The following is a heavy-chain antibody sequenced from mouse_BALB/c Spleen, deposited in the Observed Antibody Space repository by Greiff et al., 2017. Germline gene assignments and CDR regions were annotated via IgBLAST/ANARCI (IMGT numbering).Heavy chain of an antibody. CDR1: GFTFSSFG. CDR2: ISSGSSTI. D-gene: IGHD1-1*01. J-gene: IGHJ4*01. CDR3: ARSDGSSYRCSAMDY. V-gene: IGHV5-17*02. Sequence: EVQRVESGGGLVQPGGSRKLSCAASGFTFSSFGMHWVRQAPEKGLEWVAYISSGSSTIYYADTVKGRFTISRDNPKTTLFLQMTSLRSEDTAMYYCARSDGSSYRCSAMDYWGQGTSVTVSA.